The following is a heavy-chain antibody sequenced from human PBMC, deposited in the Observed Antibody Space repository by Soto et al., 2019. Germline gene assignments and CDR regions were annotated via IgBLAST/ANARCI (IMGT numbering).Heavy chain of an antibody. Sequence: GGSLRLSCAASGFTFSSYGMHWVRQAPGKGLEWVAVISYGGGKKYYADSVKGRFTISRDNSRDTLYLQMNSLRAEDTAVYYCAREDHGGLLPGYYYYGMDVWGQGTTVTVSS. CDR2: ISYGGGKK. J-gene: IGHJ6*02. V-gene: IGHV3-30*03. D-gene: IGHD3-16*01. CDR3: AREDHGGLLPGYYYYGMDV. CDR1: GFTFSSYG.